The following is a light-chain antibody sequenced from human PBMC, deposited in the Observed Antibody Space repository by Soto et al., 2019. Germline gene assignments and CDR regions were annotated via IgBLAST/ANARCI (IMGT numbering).Light chain of an antibody. CDR1: SSNIGARYV. CDR3: QSYDSSLSGSV. V-gene: IGLV1-40*01. CDR2: GVN. Sequence: QSVLAQPPPVSGAPGQRVSISCTGSSSNIGARYVVYWYQQLPGTAPKLLVSGVNDRPSGVPDRFSGSTSGTSASLAITGLQAEDEADYYCQSYDSSLSGSVFGTGTKVTVL. J-gene: IGLJ1*01.